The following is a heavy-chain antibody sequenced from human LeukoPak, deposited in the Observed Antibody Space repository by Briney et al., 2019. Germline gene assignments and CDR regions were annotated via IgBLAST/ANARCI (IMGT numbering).Heavy chain of an antibody. Sequence: ASVKVSCKASGYTFTGYYMHWVRQAPGQGLEWMGWINPNSGGTNYAQKFQGRVTMTRDTSISTAYMELSRLRSDDTAVYYCARVTASDYYDSSGYYLNAFDIWGQGTMVTVSS. CDR2: INPNSGGT. CDR1: GYTFTGYY. V-gene: IGHV1-2*02. D-gene: IGHD3-22*01. J-gene: IGHJ3*02. CDR3: ARVTASDYYDSSGYYLNAFDI.